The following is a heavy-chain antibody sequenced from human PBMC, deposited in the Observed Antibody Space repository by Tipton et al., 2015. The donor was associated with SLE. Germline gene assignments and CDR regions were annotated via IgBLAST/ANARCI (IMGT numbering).Heavy chain of an antibody. V-gene: IGHV3-7*03. CDR1: GFTYTSYW. J-gene: IGHJ2*01. CDR2: INQDGSEK. Sequence: VQLVQSGGGLVQPGGSLRLSCAASGFTYTSYWMSWVRQAPGKGLEWVANINQDGSEKYYVDSVKGRFTISRDIAKNSLYLQMNSLRAEDTAVYYCATSDSGSKGYFDLWGRGTLVTVSS. CDR3: ATSDSGSKGYFDL. D-gene: IGHD1-26*01.